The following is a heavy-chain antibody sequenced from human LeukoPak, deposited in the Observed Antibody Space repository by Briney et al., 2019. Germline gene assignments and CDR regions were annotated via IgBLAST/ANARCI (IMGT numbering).Heavy chain of an antibody. V-gene: IGHV1-69*13. CDR2: IIPIFGTA. J-gene: IGHJ6*04. Sequence: SVKVSCKASGGTFSSYAISWVRQAPGQGLEWMGGIIPIFGTASYAQKFQGRVTITADESTSTAYMELSSLRSEDTAVYYCASYPRVDSGYDYDYYYGMDVWGKGTTVTVSS. CDR1: GGTFSSYA. CDR3: ASYPRVDSGYDYDYYYGMDV. D-gene: IGHD5-12*01.